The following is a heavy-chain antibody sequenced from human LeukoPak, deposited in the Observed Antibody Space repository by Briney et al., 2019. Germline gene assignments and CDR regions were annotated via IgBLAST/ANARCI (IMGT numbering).Heavy chain of an antibody. CDR1: GFNVAAYV. J-gene: IGHJ4*02. Sequence: GGSLRLSCVASGFNVAAYVVYWVRAIPGESLEWVSHISGDSNNRYYAVSVKGRITRDKDNNKNYLYLKMNSLTTEDTALYYYGMAYEAGSFYRAFAYWGQGALVTVSS. CDR2: ISGDSNNR. CDR3: GMAYEAGSFYRAFAY. D-gene: IGHD3-10*01. V-gene: IGHV3-43*02.